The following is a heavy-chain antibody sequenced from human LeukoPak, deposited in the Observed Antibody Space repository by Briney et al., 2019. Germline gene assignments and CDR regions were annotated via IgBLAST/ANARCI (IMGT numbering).Heavy chain of an antibody. J-gene: IGHJ5*02. V-gene: IGHV4-4*07. CDR2: IFTSGST. D-gene: IGHD4/OR15-4a*01. CDR1: GGSITSDC. Sequence: PSETLSLTCTVVGGSITSDCWSWIRPPAGKGLEWIGRIFTSGSTAYNPSLKSRVTMSLDTSKNQVFLKLSSVTAADTAAYFCSRGGANDLWGQGTLVTVSS. CDR3: SRGGANDL.